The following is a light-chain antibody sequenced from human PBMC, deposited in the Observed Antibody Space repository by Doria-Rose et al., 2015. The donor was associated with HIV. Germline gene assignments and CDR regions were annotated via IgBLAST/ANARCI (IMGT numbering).Light chain of an antibody. V-gene: IGKV4-1*01. CDR1: QSLLYTSKNY. Sequence: DIRVTQPPESLGMSLGERATLNCKSNQSLLYTSKNYLAWYQQKPGQTPKLLIYWASTRQSGVPARFSGSGSGTDFTLTISSLEAEDVAVYYCQQYYDTPSFGPGTTVDIK. J-gene: IGKJ3*01. CDR3: QQYYDTPS. CDR2: WAS.